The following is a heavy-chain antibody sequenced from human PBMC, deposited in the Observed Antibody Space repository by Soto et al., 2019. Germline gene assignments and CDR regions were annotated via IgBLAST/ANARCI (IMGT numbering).Heavy chain of an antibody. CDR3: ARALYCSGGSCPINTYNWFDP. D-gene: IGHD2-15*01. CDR1: GYTFTSYA. Sequence: GASVKVSCAACGYTFTSYAMHWVRQAPGQRLEWMGWINAGNGNTKYSQKFQGRVTITRDTSASTAYMELSSLRSEDTAVYYCARALYCSGGSCPINTYNWFDPWGQGTLVTVSS. CDR2: INAGNGNT. V-gene: IGHV1-3*01. J-gene: IGHJ5*02.